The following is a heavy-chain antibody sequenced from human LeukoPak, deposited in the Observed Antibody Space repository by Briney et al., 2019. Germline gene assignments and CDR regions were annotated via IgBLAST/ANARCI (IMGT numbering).Heavy chain of an antibody. J-gene: IGHJ4*02. CDR1: GYTFTSYG. CDR3: ATGRYYYDSSGLFDY. CDR2: ISAYNGNT. D-gene: IGHD3-22*01. V-gene: IGHV1-18*01. Sequence: ASVKVSCKASGYTFTSYGISWVRQAPGQGLEWMGWISAYNGNTNYAQKLQGRVTMTTDTSTSTAYMELRSLRSDDTAVYYCATGRYYYDSSGLFDYWGQGTLVTVSS.